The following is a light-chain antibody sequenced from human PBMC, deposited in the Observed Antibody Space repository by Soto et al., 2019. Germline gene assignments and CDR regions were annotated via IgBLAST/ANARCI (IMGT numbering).Light chain of an antibody. CDR1: QSVGNK. Sequence: EIVMTQSPATLSVSPGERATHSCRASQSVGNKLAWYQQKPGQAPRLLIYDTFARATGIPARFSGSGSGTEFTLTISSLQSEDFAVYYSQQYGFHPQTLGQGSQVGIK. J-gene: IGKJ1*01. CDR2: DTF. CDR3: QQYGFHPQT. V-gene: IGKV3-15*01.